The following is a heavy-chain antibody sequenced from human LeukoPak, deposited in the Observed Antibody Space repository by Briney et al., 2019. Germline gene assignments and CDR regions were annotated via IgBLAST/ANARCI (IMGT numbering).Heavy chain of an antibody. CDR3: ARDRPGNTAIDY. J-gene: IGHJ4*02. CDR1: GFTFSSYS. CDR2: ISSSSSYI. V-gene: IGHV3-21*01. D-gene: IGHD5-18*01. Sequence: PGGSLRLFCAASGFTFSSYSMNWVRQAPGKGLEWVSSISSSSSYIYYADSVKGRFTISRDNAKNSLYLQMNSPRAEDTAVYYCARDRPGNTAIDYWGQGTLVTVSS.